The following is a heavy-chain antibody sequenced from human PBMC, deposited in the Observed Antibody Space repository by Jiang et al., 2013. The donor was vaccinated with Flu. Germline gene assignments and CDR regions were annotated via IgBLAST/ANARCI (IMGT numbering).Heavy chain of an antibody. CDR2: IYYSGST. CDR1: GGSISSGDYY. D-gene: IGHD3-10*01. CDR3: ARDLSTYYGSGSYYNVGYYFDY. V-gene: IGHV4-30-4*01. Sequence: QTLSLTCTVSGGSISSGDYYWSWIRQPPGKGLEWIGYIYYSGSTYYNPSLKSRVTISVDTSKNQFSLKLSSVTAADTAVYYCARDLSTYYGSGSYYNVGYYFDYWGQGTLVTVSS. J-gene: IGHJ4*02.